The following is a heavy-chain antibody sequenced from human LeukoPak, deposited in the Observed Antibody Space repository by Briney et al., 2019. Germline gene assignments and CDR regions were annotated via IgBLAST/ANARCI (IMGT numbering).Heavy chain of an antibody. D-gene: IGHD3-10*01. CDR2: ISAHNGNT. Sequence: VASVKVSCKASGYTFTSYGISWVRQAPGQGLEWMGWISAHNGNTNYAQKLQGRVTMTTDTSTSTAYMELRSLRCDDTAVYYCARDLPLLWFGELSLNAFDIWGKGTRVTVSS. V-gene: IGHV1-18*01. CDR3: ARDLPLLWFGELSLNAFDI. J-gene: IGHJ3*02. CDR1: GYTFTSYG.